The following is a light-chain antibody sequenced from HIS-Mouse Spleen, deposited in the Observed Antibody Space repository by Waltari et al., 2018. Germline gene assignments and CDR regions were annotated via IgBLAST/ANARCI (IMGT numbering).Light chain of an antibody. CDR1: ALPKKS. CDR3: YSTDSSGNHRV. CDR2: EDS. Sequence: SYELTQPPSVSVSPGQTARITCSGDALPKKSAYWYQQKSGQAPVLVIYEDSKRPSRVPERVSGSSSGTMATLTISGAQVEDEADYYCYSTDSSGNHRVFGGGTKLTVL. V-gene: IGLV3-10*01. J-gene: IGLJ2*01.